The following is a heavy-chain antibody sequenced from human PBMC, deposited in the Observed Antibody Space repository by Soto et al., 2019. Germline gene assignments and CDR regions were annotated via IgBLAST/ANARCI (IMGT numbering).Heavy chain of an antibody. CDR3: ARGRGDGDNQHWYFDL. Sequence: QVHLQQWGAGLLKPSETLSLTCAVYGGSFSGYYWSWIRQPPGKGLEWIGEINHSGSTNYNPSLKSRVAISGGTSNNQFSLKLSSVTAADTAVYYCARGRGDGDNQHWYFDLWGRGTLVTGSS. D-gene: IGHD3-10*01. J-gene: IGHJ2*01. CDR2: INHSGST. V-gene: IGHV4-34*01. CDR1: GGSFSGYY.